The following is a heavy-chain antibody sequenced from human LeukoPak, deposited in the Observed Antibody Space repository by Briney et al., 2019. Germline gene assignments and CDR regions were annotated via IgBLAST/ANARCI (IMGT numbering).Heavy chain of an antibody. CDR2: IYHSGST. CDR1: GYSISSGNY. D-gene: IGHD6-13*01. CDR3: ARVRSSWYQFDY. V-gene: IGHV4-38-2*01. J-gene: IGHJ4*02. Sequence: SETLSLTCAVSGYSISSGNYWCWIRQPPGKGLEWIGSIYHSGSTYYSPSLKSRVTISVDTSKNQFFLKLSSVTAADTAVYYCARVRSSWYQFDYWGQGTLVTVSS.